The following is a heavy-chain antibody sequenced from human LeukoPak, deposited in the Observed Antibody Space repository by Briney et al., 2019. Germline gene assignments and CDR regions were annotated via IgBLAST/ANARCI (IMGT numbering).Heavy chain of an antibody. D-gene: IGHD3-22*01. CDR1: GFTFSSYA. CDR3: AKDGGYYDSSGYLDY. CDR2: ISGSGDST. J-gene: IGHJ4*02. Sequence: GGSLRLSCAASGFTFSSYAMSWVRQAPGKGLEWVSAISGSGDSTFYADSVKGRFTISRDNSKNTLYLQMNSLRAEDTAVYYCAKDGGYYDSSGYLDYWGQGTLVTVSS. V-gene: IGHV3-23*01.